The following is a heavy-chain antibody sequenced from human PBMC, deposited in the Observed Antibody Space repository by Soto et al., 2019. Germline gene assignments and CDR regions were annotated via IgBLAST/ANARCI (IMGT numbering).Heavy chain of an antibody. CDR3: ARDLPSVLLWFGEREASLYYYYYGMDV. D-gene: IGHD3-10*01. J-gene: IGHJ6*02. CDR1: GCSFTSYY. Sequence: ASVKVSCKASGCSFTSYYMHWVRQAPGHGLEWTGIVNPSGVSTSYAQKFQGRVTMTRDTSTSTVPIELSSLSSDDPAAYYCARDLPSVLLWFGEREASLYYYYYGMDVSGQGTTVTVSS. V-gene: IGHV1-46*01. CDR2: VNPSGVST.